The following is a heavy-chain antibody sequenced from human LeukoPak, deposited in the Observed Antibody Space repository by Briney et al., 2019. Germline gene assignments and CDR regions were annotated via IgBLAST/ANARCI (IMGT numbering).Heavy chain of an antibody. J-gene: IGHJ4*02. CDR1: GFTFSDYY. D-gene: IGHD2-21*02. CDR2: ISSSSSYT. Sequence: GGSLRLSCAASGFTFSDYYMSWIRLAPGKGLEWVSYISSSSSYTNYADSVKGRFTISRDNAKNSLYLQMNSLRAEDTAVYYCARVPSSISSTAIIFYYFDYWGQGTLVTVSS. V-gene: IGHV3-11*06. CDR3: ARVPSSISSTAIIFYYFDY.